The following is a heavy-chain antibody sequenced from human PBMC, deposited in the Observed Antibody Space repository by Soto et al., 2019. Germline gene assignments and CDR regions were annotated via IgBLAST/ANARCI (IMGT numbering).Heavy chain of an antibody. CDR2: IFSNDEK. Sequence: QVTLKESGPVLVNPTETLTLTCTVSGFSLSNARMGVSWIRQPPGKALEWLAHIFSNDEKSYSTSLKSRLTISKYTSKSQVVLTMTNMDPVDTATYYCARGTVAGTDGIDLDYWGQGTLVTVSS. V-gene: IGHV2-26*01. D-gene: IGHD6-19*01. J-gene: IGHJ4*02. CDR1: GFSLSNARMG. CDR3: ARGTVAGTDGIDLDY.